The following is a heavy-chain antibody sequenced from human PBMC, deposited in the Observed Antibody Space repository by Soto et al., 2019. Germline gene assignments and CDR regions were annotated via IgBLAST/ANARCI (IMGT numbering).Heavy chain of an antibody. D-gene: IGHD6-13*01. CDR1: GFTFSSYA. CDR2: ISGNGGST. J-gene: IGHJ4*02. V-gene: IGHV3-64*01. CDR3: ARQSYSSYYFDY. Sequence: PGGSLRLSCAASGFTFSSYAMHWVRQAPGKGLEYVSAISGNGGSTYYANSVKGRFTISRDNSKNTLYLQMGSLRAEDMAVYYCARQSYSSYYFDYWGQGTLVTVSS.